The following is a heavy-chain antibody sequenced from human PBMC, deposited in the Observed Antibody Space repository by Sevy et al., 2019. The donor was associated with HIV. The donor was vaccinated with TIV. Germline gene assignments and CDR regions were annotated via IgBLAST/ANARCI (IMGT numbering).Heavy chain of an antibody. CDR3: ARGLNRYSYGTDAFDI. D-gene: IGHD5-18*01. J-gene: IGHJ3*02. Sequence: GGSLRLSCAASGFTFSSYSMNWVRQAPGKGLEWVSYISSSSSTIYYADSVKGRFTISRDNAKNSLYLQMNSLRDEETAVYYCARGLNRYSYGTDAFDIWGLGTMVTVSS. CDR2: ISSSSSTI. V-gene: IGHV3-48*02. CDR1: GFTFSSYS.